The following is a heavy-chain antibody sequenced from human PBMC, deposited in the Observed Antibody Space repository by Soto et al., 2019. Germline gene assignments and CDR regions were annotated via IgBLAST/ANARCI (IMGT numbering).Heavy chain of an antibody. CDR1: GFTFNDYA. CDR3: SRGTYYPQSSGLHADY. CDR2: ISSDGHHQ. V-gene: IGHV3-30*03. Sequence: PGGSLRLSCATSGFTFNDYAMYWVRQAPGQGLEWVAMISSDGHHQFYVDNLRGRFTVSRDNSKNTLFPQMNSLRPEDTAVYYCSRGTYYPQSSGLHADYWGPGTVVTVSS. D-gene: IGHD3-22*01. J-gene: IGHJ4*02.